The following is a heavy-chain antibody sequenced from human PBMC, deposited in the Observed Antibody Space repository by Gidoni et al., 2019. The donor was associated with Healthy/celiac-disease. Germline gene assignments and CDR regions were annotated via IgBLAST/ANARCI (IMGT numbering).Heavy chain of an antibody. Sequence: EVQLLESGGGLVQPGGSLRLSCAASGFTFRSYAMSWVRQAPGKGLEWVSAISGSGGSTYYADSVKGRFTISRDNSKNTLYLQRNSLRAEDTAVYYCAKGGSYNYYYGMDVWGQGTTVTVSS. CDR1: GFTFRSYA. D-gene: IGHD3-10*01. J-gene: IGHJ6*02. CDR3: AKGGSYNYYYGMDV. V-gene: IGHV3-23*01. CDR2: ISGSGGST.